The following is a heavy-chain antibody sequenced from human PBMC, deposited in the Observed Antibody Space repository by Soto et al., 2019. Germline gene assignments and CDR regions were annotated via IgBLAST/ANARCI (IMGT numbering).Heavy chain of an antibody. CDR2: IIPIFGTA. D-gene: IGHD2-21*01. Sequence: QVQLVQSGAEVKKPGSSVKVSCKASGGTFSSYAISWVRQAPGQGLEWMGGIIPIFGTANYAQKFQGRVTITADESTSTAYMELSSLRSEDTAVYYCARTYCGGECYPLNDYYYGMDVWGQGTTVTVSS. J-gene: IGHJ6*02. CDR1: GGTFSSYA. V-gene: IGHV1-69*01. CDR3: ARTYCGGECYPLNDYYYGMDV.